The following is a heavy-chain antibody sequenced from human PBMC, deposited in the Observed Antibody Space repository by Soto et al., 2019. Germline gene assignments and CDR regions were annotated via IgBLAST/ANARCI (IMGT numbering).Heavy chain of an antibody. Sequence: VASVKVSCKASGDTFTSYYINWVRQATGQGREWMGWMNPNSGNTGYAHKFQGRVTMTRNTSISKAYMELRSLRSADTAVSYCANSFSLYAIGDDYYYVKDVRGQGSSVLVSS. CDR1: GDTFTSYY. CDR2: MNPNSGNT. CDR3: ANSFSLYAIGDDYYYVKDV. D-gene: IGHD2-8*01. J-gene: IGHJ6*02. V-gene: IGHV1-8*01.